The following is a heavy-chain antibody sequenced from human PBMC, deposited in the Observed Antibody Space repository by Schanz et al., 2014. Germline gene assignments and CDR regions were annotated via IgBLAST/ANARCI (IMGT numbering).Heavy chain of an antibody. J-gene: IGHJ2*01. V-gene: IGHV3-NL1*01. CDR3: AKDAPYPFDL. Sequence: QVQLVESGGGVVQPGRSLRLSCAASGFTFSSYGMHWVRQAPGKGLEWVSVIGVDGTTTYYADSVKGRFTISGDSSKNTLYLQMNSLRAEDTAIYYCAKDAPYPFDLWGRGTLITVSS. CDR2: IGVDGTTT. CDR1: GFTFSSYG.